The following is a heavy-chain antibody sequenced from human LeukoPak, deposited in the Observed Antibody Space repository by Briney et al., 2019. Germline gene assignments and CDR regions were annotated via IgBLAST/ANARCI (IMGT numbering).Heavy chain of an antibody. D-gene: IGHD1-26*01. J-gene: IGHJ4*02. CDR3: TRSIIVGATMEDY. CDR2: IRSKANSYAT. CDR1: GFTFSSYA. V-gene: IGHV3-73*01. Sequence: PGGSLRLSCAASGFTFSSYAMHWVRQASGKGLEWVGRIRSKANSYATAYAASVKGRFTISRDDSKNTAYLQMNSLKTEDTAVYYCTRSIIVGATMEDYWGQGTLVTVSS.